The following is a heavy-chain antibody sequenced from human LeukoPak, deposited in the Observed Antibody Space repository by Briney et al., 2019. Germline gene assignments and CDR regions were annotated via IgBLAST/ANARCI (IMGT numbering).Heavy chain of an antibody. V-gene: IGHV4-38-2*02. CDR3: ARWDDSAWGFGN. J-gene: IGHJ4*02. CDR2: IYHSGTT. CDR1: GYSISSGYY. D-gene: IGHD6-19*01. Sequence: PSETLSLTCTVSGYSISSGYYWGWIRQPPGKGLEWIGSIYHSGTTSYNSSLKSRVTISVDTSKNQLSLKLTSVTAADTAVYYCARWDDSAWGFGNWGPGTLVTVSS.